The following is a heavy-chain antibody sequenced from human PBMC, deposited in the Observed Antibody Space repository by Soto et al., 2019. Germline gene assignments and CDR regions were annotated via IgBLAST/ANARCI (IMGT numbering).Heavy chain of an antibody. CDR3: ARDLDSSGAFDD. J-gene: IGHJ4*02. Sequence: QPGGSLRLSCAASGFSFDDYAVHWVRHAPGKGLEWVSGMSWNSGNIGYADSVKGRFTISRDNAKNSLYLQMNSLRAEDTAVYYCARDLDSSGAFDDWGQGALVTVS. D-gene: IGHD3-22*01. V-gene: IGHV3-9*01. CDR1: GFSFDDYA. CDR2: MSWNSGNI.